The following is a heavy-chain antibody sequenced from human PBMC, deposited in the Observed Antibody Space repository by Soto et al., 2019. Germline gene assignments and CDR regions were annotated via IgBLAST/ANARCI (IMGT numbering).Heavy chain of an antibody. V-gene: IGHV4-39*01. CDR2: IYSSENT. CDR3: VRHSTWLYHSDS. D-gene: IGHD3-16*02. J-gene: IGHJ5*01. Sequence: PSETLSLTCSVSGGFVSSSSYSWGWIRQSPGKGLEWIGTIYSSENTYYNPSLLSRVTISVDTSKNEFSLRLSSVTAADTAVYFCVRHSTWLYHSDSCGQGTLVTISS. CDR1: GGFVSSSSYS.